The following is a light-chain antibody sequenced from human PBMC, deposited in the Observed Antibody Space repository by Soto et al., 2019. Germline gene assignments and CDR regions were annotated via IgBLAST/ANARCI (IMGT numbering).Light chain of an antibody. CDR2: GAS. V-gene: IGKV3-15*01. Sequence: EIVMTQSPATLSVSVGERATLSCRASHRVSSKLAWYQQKPGQAPRLLIYGASTRATDIPARFSGSGSGTEFTLTISSLQSEDFAVYYCQQYNDWPPQLTFGGGTKVEIK. J-gene: IGKJ4*01. CDR1: HRVSSK. CDR3: QQYNDWPPQLT.